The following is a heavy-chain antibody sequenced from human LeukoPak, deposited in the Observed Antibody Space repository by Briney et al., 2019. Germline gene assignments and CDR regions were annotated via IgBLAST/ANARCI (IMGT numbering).Heavy chain of an antibody. CDR2: INNDGSNT. CDR1: GFPFSSYW. V-gene: IGHV3-74*01. J-gene: IGHJ6*03. Sequence: GGSLRLSCAASGFPFSSYWMHWVRQAPGKGLVWVSRINNDGSNTNYADSVKGRFTISRDNAKNTLYLQMNSLGAADTAVYYCARVAVPAAFYYYYYYMDVWGKGTTVTVSS. D-gene: IGHD2-2*01. CDR3: ARVAVPAAFYYYYYYMDV.